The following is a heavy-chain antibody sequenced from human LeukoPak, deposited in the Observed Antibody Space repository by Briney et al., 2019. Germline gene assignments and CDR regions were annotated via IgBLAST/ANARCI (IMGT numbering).Heavy chain of an antibody. CDR2: INSDGSST. CDR1: GLTFSSYW. Sequence: GGSLRLSCAASGLTFSSYWMHWVRQAAGKWLVWVSRINSDGSSTSYADSVKGRFTISRDNAKNTLYLQMNSLRAEDTAVYYCASSSGWYVSDYWGQGTLVTVSS. V-gene: IGHV3-74*01. CDR3: ASSSGWYVSDY. D-gene: IGHD6-19*01. J-gene: IGHJ4*02.